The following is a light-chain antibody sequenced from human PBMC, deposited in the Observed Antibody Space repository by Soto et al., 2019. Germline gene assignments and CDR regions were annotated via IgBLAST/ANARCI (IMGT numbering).Light chain of an antibody. CDR1: QTISSW. V-gene: IGKV1-5*01. Sequence: DILMTQSPSTLSASVGDTVAITCRASQTISSWVAWYQQKPGKAPKLLIYAASTLQSGVPSRFSGSGSGTDFTLTISSLQPDDFATYYCQQYNSYWTFGQGTKVDIK. CDR2: AAS. J-gene: IGKJ1*01. CDR3: QQYNSYWT.